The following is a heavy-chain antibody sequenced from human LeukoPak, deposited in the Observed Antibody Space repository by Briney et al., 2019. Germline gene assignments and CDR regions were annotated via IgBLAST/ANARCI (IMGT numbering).Heavy chain of an antibody. D-gene: IGHD1-26*01. J-gene: IGHJ3*02. CDR2: IYYSGST. V-gene: IGHV4-59*01. Sequence: PSETLSLTCTVSGGSISSYYWSWIRQPPGKGLEWIGYIYYSGSTDYNPSLKSRVTISIDTSKNQFSLKLSSVTAADTAVYYCARDVRTIVGASRAFDNWGQGTMVTVSS. CDR1: GGSISSYY. CDR3: ARDVRTIVGASRAFDN.